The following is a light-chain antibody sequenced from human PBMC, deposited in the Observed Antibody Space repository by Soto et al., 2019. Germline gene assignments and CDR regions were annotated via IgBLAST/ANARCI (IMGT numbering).Light chain of an antibody. CDR2: AAS. J-gene: IGKJ4*01. CDR3: QQSYSIPLT. V-gene: IGKV1-39*01. Sequence: DIQMTQSPSSLSASVGDRVTITCRASQRISTFFNWYQQKPGKAPKLLIYAASILQSGVPSRFSGSGSGTDFTLSISSLQPEDFATYYCQQSYSIPLTFGGGTKVEIK. CDR1: QRISTF.